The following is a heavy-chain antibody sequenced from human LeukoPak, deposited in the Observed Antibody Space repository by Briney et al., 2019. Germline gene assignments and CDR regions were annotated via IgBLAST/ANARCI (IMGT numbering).Heavy chain of an antibody. J-gene: IGHJ6*02. CDR3: ARWHMNSQDV. CDR2: IYVGGST. CDR1: DGSISYYY. Sequence: SETLSLTCTVSDGSISYYYWSCIRQPAGKGLEWIGRIYVGGSTNYSPSLKSRVSMSLDKSKNQSSLKLISVSAADTAVYYCARWHMNSQDVWGRGTAVTVS. D-gene: IGHD4-23*01. V-gene: IGHV4-4*07.